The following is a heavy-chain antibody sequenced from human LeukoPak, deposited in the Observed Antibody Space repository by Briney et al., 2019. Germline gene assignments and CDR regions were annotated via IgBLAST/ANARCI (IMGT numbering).Heavy chain of an antibody. D-gene: IGHD1-26*01. J-gene: IGHJ6*04. CDR2: ISSSSSTI. CDR1: GFSFSTYA. V-gene: IGHV3-48*01. Sequence: GGSLRLSCAASGFSFSTYAMNWVRQAPGKGLEWVSYISSSSSTIYYADSVKGRFTISRDNAKNSLYLQMNSLRAEDTAVYYCTRTGSLDVWGKGTTVTVSS. CDR3: TRTGSLDV.